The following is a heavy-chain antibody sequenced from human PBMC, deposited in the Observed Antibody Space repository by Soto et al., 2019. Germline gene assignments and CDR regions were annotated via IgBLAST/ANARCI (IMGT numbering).Heavy chain of an antibody. Sequence: ASVKVSCKSSGYPSTSYDMNWVRQATGQGLEWMGWMNPSSGNTGYAQKFQGRITMTTNTSTSTSYMDLSSLTSEDTAVYYCARGRRYSYYDCYMDVWGKGTTVTVCS. CDR1: GYPSTSYD. CDR3: ARGRRYSYYDCYMDV. CDR2: MNPSSGNT. D-gene: IGHD1-1*01. J-gene: IGHJ6*03. V-gene: IGHV1-8*01.